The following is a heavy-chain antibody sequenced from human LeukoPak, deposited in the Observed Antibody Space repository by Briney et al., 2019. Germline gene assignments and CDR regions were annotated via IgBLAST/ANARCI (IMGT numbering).Heavy chain of an antibody. CDR3: EVQWLVRGWFDP. D-gene: IGHD6-19*01. CDR2: IYYSGST. V-gene: IGHV4-39*01. CDR1: GGSISSSSYY. Sequence: SETLSLTCTVSGGSISSSSYYWGWIRQPPGKGLEWIGSIYYSGSTYYNPSLKSRVTIPVDTSKNQFSLKLSSVTAADTAVYYCEVQWLVRGWFDPWGQGTLVTVSS. J-gene: IGHJ5*02.